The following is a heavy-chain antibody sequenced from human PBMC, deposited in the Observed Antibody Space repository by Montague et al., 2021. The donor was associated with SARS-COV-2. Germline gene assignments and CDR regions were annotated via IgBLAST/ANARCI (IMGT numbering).Heavy chain of an antibody. J-gene: IGHJ6*02. D-gene: IGHD1-26*01. CDR2: TYYRSKWYN. CDR3: AREGEWELQGPRHSSFYVAMDV. V-gene: IGHV6-1*01. CDR1: GDSVASNSAA. Sequence: CAISGDSVASNSAAWIWIRQSPSRGLEWLARTYYRSKWYNEYAVSVKSRINIIPDTSKNHLSLQVNSVTPADTAVYYCAREGEWELQGPRHSSFYVAMDVWGQGTSVTASS.